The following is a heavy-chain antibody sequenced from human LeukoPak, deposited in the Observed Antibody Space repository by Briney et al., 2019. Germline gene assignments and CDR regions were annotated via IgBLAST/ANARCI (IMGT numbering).Heavy chain of an antibody. CDR3: ATIDGHYDSSGY. J-gene: IGHJ4*02. V-gene: IGHV1-24*01. Sequence: ASVKVSCKVSGYTLTELSMHWVRQAPGKGLEWMGGFDPEDGETIYAQKFQGRVTMTEDTSTDKAYMELSSLRSEETAVYYCATIDGHYDSSGYWGQGTLVIVSS. CDR2: FDPEDGET. CDR1: GYTLTELS. D-gene: IGHD3-22*01.